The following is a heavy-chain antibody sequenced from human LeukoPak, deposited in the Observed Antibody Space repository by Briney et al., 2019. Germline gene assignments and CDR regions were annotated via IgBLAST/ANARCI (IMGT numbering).Heavy chain of an antibody. Sequence: GGSLRLSCAASGFTFSDYYMSWIRQAPGKGLEWVSYISSSSSYKNYANSVKGRFTISRDNSKNTLYLQMNSLRAEDTAVYYCAKSSSAWVEIDYWGQGTLVTVSS. J-gene: IGHJ4*02. CDR1: GFTFSDYY. CDR3: AKSSSAWVEIDY. CDR2: ISSSSSYK. V-gene: IGHV3-11*03. D-gene: IGHD6-19*01.